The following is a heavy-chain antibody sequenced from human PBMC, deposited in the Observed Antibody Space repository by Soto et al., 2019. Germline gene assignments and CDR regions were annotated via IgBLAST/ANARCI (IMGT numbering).Heavy chain of an antibody. V-gene: IGHV1-2*02. J-gene: IGHJ4*02. D-gene: IGHD2-15*01. Sequence: VQLVQSGAEVKKPGASVKVSCKASGYTFIGYYIHWVRQAPGQGLEWIGWNNPKRGATHSAQKFQGRVTMTSDASITTAYLELSRLRSGDTAVYFCARLTVPLDIVVLPTAPFDYWGQGTLVTVSS. CDR3: ARLTVPLDIVVLPTAPFDY. CDR2: NNPKRGAT. CDR1: GYTFIGYY.